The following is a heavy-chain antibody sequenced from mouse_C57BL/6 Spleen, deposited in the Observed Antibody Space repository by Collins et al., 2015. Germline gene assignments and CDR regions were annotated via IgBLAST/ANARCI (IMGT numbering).Heavy chain of an antibody. CDR2: INPSNGGT. V-gene: IGHV1-53*01. J-gene: IGHJ4*01. CDR3: AKMPPYYYGSSYYAMDY. CDR1: GYTFTSYW. Sequence: QVQLQQPGTELVKPGASVKLSCKASGYTFTSYWMHWVKQRPGQGLEWIGNINPSNGGTNYNEKFKSKATLTVDKSSSTAYMQLSSLTSEDSAVYYCAKMPPYYYGSSYYAMDYWGQGTSVTVSS. D-gene: IGHD1-1*01.